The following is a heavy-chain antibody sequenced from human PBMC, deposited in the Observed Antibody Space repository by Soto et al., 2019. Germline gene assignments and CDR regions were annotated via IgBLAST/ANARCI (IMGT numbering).Heavy chain of an antibody. CDR2: ISYDGSNK. CDR3: AKNRGGYCSGGSCPWLDY. D-gene: IGHD2-15*01. V-gene: IGHV3-30*18. J-gene: IGHJ4*02. Sequence: GGSLRLSCAASGFTFSSYGMHWVRQAPGKGLEWVAVISYDGSNKYYADSVKGRFTISRDNSKNTLYLQMNSLRAEDTAVYYCAKNRGGYCSGGSCPWLDYWGQGTLVTVSS. CDR1: GFTFSSYG.